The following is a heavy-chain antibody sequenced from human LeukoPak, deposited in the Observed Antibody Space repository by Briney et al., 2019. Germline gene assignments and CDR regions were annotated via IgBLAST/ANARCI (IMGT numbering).Heavy chain of an antibody. Sequence: PGGSLRLSCAASGFNFNLFWMTWVRQAPGKGLQWVANIKQDGSEKYYVDSMKGRFTISRDDAKKTLYLQMNSLRAEDTAVYYCARGWNGIDYWGQGTLVTVSS. CDR1: GFNFNLFW. CDR3: ARGWNGIDY. V-gene: IGHV3-7*05. CDR2: IKQDGSEK. J-gene: IGHJ4*02. D-gene: IGHD1-1*01.